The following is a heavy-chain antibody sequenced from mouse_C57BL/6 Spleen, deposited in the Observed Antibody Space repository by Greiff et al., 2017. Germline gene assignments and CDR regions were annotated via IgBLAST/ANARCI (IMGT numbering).Heavy chain of an antibody. CDR2: ISNGGGST. D-gene: IGHD2-1*01. CDR3: ARWGNFYAMDY. V-gene: IGHV5-12*01. J-gene: IGHJ4*01. Sequence: EVQLVESGGGLVQPGGSLQLSCAASGFTFSDYYMYWVRQTPEKRLEWVAYISNGGGSTYYPDTVKGRFTISRDNAKNTLYLQMSRLKSEDTAMYYCARWGNFYAMDYWGQGTSVTVSS. CDR1: GFTFSDYY.